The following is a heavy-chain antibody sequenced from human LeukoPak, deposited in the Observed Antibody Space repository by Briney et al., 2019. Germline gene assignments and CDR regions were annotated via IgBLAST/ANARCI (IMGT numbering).Heavy chain of an antibody. CDR2: IIPIFGTA. CDR3: VWVRSLPGGVDYYYYMDV. D-gene: IGHD5-12*01. CDR1: GGTFSSYA. Sequence: ASVKVSCKASGGTFSSYAISWVRQAPGQGLEWMGGIIPIFGTANYAQKFQGRVTITADESTSTAYMELSSLRSEDTAVYYCVWVRSLPGGVDYYYYMDVWGKGTTVTVSS. J-gene: IGHJ6*03. V-gene: IGHV1-69*13.